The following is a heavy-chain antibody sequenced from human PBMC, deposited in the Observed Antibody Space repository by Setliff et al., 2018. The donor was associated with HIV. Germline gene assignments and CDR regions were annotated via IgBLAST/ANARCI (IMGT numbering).Heavy chain of an antibody. CDR1: GDSISSRY. D-gene: IGHD2-21*02. CDR3: AWGMTAIPEY. J-gene: IGHJ4*02. Sequence: PSETLSLTCNVSGDSISSRYWTWIRQPPGKGLEWIGYINFGSTTYNPSLKSRVTISLDTSKNQFSLKLSSVTAADTAVYYCAWGMTAIPEYWGQGTLVTVSS. CDR2: INFGST. V-gene: IGHV4-59*11.